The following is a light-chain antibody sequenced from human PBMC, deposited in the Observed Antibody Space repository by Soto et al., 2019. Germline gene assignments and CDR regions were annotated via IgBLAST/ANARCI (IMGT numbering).Light chain of an antibody. CDR1: SGYNSYA. V-gene: IGLV4-69*01. Sequence: QLVLTQSPSASASLGASVKLTCTLSSGYNSYAIAWHQQQPEKGPRYLMKLNSDGSHTKGDGIPDRFSGSSSGAERYLTISSLQSEDEADYYCQTWVTATVVFGGGTKLTVL. J-gene: IGLJ2*01. CDR2: LNSDGSH. CDR3: QTWVTATVV.